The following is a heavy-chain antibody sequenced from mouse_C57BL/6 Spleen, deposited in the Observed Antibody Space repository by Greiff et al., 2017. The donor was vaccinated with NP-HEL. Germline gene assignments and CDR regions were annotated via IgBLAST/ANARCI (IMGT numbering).Heavy chain of an antibody. Sequence: EVKLMESGAELVRPGASVKLSCTASGFNIKDDYMHWVKQRPEQGLEWIGWIDPENGDTEYASKFQGKATITADTSSNTAYLQLSSLTSEDTAVYYCTRVVPFAYWGQGTLVTVSA. CDR3: TRVVPFAY. CDR2: IDPENGDT. V-gene: IGHV14-4*01. CDR1: GFNIKDDY. D-gene: IGHD1-1*01. J-gene: IGHJ3*01.